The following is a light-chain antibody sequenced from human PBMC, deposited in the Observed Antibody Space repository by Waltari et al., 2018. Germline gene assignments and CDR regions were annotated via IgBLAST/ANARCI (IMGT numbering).Light chain of an antibody. CDR1: QSVLFSSNSKNY. J-gene: IGKJ4*01. CDR3: QKYGSTPRP. Sequence: DIVMTQSPDSLAVSLGERATINCKSSQSVLFSSNSKNYLAWYQQKPGQPPKLLIYWASTRESGVPDRFSGSGSGTDFTLTISSLQAEDVAVYYCQKYGSTPRPFGGGTKVEIK. V-gene: IGKV4-1*01. CDR2: WAS.